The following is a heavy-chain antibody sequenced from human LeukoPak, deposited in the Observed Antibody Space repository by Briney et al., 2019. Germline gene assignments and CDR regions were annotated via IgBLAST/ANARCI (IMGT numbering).Heavy chain of an antibody. V-gene: IGHV3-23*01. D-gene: IGHD6-6*01. CDR3: ARDSYSSFWGYFDY. CDR1: GFTFSNSA. CDR2: INGRGGST. Sequence: QPGGSLRLSCAASGFTFSNSAMNWVRQAPGKGLEWVSAINGRGGSTYYADSVKGRFTISRDNSKNTLYLQMNSLRAEDTAVYYCARDSYSSFWGYFDYWGQGTLVTVSS. J-gene: IGHJ4*02.